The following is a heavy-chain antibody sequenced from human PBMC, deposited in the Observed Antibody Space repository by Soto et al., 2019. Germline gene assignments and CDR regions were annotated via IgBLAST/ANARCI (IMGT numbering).Heavy chain of an antibody. CDR1: GSTFSDSA. V-gene: IGHV3-73*01. CDR2: IQTKSNDYAT. Sequence: GGSLRLSFAASGSTFSDSAMHWVRLASGKGLEWVGRIQTKSNDYATAYGESVKGRFTISRDESKDTAYLQMNSLKADDTAVYFCTCSVSGDTGLHFWGQGTLVTVSS. CDR3: TCSVSGDTGLHF. D-gene: IGHD5-18*01. J-gene: IGHJ4*02.